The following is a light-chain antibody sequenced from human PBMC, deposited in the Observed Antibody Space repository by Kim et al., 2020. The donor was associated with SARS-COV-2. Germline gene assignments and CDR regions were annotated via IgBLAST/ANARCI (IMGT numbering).Light chain of an antibody. Sequence: LALGQTARITCAGNNIGSKNVHWYQQRPGQAPVVVIYRDSDRPSGIPERFSGSNSGNTATLTISRAQAGDEADYYCQVWDSSTYVFGTGTKVTVL. CDR3: QVWDSSTYV. CDR2: RDS. V-gene: IGLV3-9*01. J-gene: IGLJ1*01. CDR1: NIGSKN.